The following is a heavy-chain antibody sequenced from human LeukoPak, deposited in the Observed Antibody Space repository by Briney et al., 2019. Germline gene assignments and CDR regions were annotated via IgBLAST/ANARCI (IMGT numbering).Heavy chain of an antibody. CDR3: ARDLRSVVAGGAFDI. V-gene: IGHV1-69*04. J-gene: IGHJ3*02. D-gene: IGHD2-15*01. CDR2: IIPILGIA. CDR1: GGTFSSYA. Sequence: PWASVTVSCKASGGTFSSYAISWVRQAPGQGLEWMGRIIPILGIANYAQKFQGRVTITADKSTSTAYMELSSLRSEDTAVYYCARDLRSVVAGGAFDIWGQGTMVTVSS.